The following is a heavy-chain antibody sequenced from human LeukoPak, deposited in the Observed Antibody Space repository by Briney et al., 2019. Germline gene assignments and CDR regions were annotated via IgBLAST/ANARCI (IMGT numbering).Heavy chain of an antibody. Sequence: SETLSLTCTVYAGSISSYYWSWIRQPPGKGLEWIGYIYYSGSTNYNPSLKSRVTISVDTSKNQFSLKLSSVTAADTAVYYCARGGYCSSTSCYLSAFDIWGQGTMVTVSS. CDR3: ARGGYCSSTSCYLSAFDI. CDR2: IYYSGST. CDR1: AGSISSYY. J-gene: IGHJ3*02. V-gene: IGHV4-59*01. D-gene: IGHD2-2*01.